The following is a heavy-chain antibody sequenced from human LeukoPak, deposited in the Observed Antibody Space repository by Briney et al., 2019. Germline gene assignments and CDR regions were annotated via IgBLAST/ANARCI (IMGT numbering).Heavy chain of an antibody. V-gene: IGHV4-34*01. CDR1: GGSSSGYY. Sequence: PSETLSLTCAVYGGSSSGYYWSWIRQPPGKGLEWIGEINHSGSTNYNPSLKSRVTISVDTSKNQFSLKLSSVTAADTAVYYCARGRNYDYVWGSYRYTTYFDYWGQGTLVTVSS. CDR2: INHSGST. D-gene: IGHD3-16*02. CDR3: ARGRNYDYVWGSYRYTTYFDY. J-gene: IGHJ4*02.